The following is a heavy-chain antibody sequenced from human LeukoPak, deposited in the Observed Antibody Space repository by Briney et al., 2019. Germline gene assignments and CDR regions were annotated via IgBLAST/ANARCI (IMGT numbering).Heavy chain of an antibody. V-gene: IGHV4-34*01. Sequence: SETLSLTCAVYGGSFSGYYWNWIRQPPGKGLEWIGEINHSGSTNYNPSLKSRVTISVDTSKNQFSLKLSSVTAADTAVYYCARDRNYDLWSGYYSATPYYFDYWGQGTLVTVSS. D-gene: IGHD3-3*01. CDR3: ARDRNYDLWSGYYSATPYYFDY. CDR1: GGSFSGYY. CDR2: INHSGST. J-gene: IGHJ4*02.